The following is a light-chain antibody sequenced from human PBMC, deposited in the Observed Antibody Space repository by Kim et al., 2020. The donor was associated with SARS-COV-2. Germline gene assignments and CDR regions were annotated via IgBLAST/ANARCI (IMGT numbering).Light chain of an antibody. J-gene: IGKJ2*01. CDR1: QSLLNTNGYIY. V-gene: IGKV2-28*01. Sequence: DIVMTQSPLSLPVTPGEPASISCRSSQSLLNTNGYIYLDWYLQKPGQSPQLLIYMGSNRASGVPDRFSGSGSGTDFTLKISRVEAEDVGIYYCMQALQTPYTFGQGTKLEI. CDR3: MQALQTPYT. CDR2: MGS.